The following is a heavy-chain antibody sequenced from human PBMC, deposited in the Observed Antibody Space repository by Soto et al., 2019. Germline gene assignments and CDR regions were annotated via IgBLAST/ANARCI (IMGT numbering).Heavy chain of an antibody. CDR3: TRVAAEAGAFDI. Sequence: PSQTLSLTCVISWDSVSRNRAAWNWIRQSPSRGLEWLGRTYYRSKWYIDYAVSVKSRITINPDTSKNQFSLQLNSVTPEDTAVYYCTRVAAEAGAFDIWGQGTMVTVSS. CDR1: WDSVSRNRAA. V-gene: IGHV6-1*01. J-gene: IGHJ3*02. CDR2: TYYRSKWYI. D-gene: IGHD6-13*01.